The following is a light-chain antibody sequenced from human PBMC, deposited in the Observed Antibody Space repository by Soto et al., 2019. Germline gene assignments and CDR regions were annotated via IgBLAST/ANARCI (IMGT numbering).Light chain of an antibody. CDR1: SSDIGGYNY. CDR2: EVS. CDR3: CSYTSTPTRL. Sequence: QSVLTQPASVSGSPGQSITISCTGTSSDIGGYNYVSWYQQHPDQAPKLMIYEVSKRPSGVSNRFSASKSGKTAYLPISGLQDEDEADYYCCSYTSTPTRLFGGGTKLAVL. J-gene: IGLJ3*02. V-gene: IGLV2-14*01.